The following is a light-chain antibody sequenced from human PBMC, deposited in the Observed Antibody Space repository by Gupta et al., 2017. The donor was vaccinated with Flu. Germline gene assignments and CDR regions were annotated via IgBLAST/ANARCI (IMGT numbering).Light chain of an antibody. Sequence: DRVTIACRASQSIRNWLAWYQQKPGKAPKLLIYQASSLQSGVPSRFSGSGSGTEFTLTISSLQPDDFATYYCQQYNSYLRGTFGQGTKLEIK. CDR1: QSIRNW. V-gene: IGKV1-5*03. J-gene: IGKJ2*02. CDR3: QQYNSYLRGT. CDR2: QAS.